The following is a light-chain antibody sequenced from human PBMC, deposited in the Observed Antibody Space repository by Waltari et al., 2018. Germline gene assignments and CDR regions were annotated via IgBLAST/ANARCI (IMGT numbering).Light chain of an antibody. Sequence: SYEVTQPPSVSVSPGQTASITCPGDKLGDKYVCWYQQKPGQSPVLVIYQDSKRPSGIPERFSGSNFGNTATLTISGTQAMDEADYYCQAWDSSVVFGGGTKLTIL. V-gene: IGLV3-1*01. CDR2: QDS. CDR3: QAWDSSVV. J-gene: IGLJ2*01. CDR1: KLGDKY.